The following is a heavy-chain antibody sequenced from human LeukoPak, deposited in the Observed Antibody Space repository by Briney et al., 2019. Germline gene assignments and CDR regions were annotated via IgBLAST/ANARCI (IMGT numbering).Heavy chain of an antibody. V-gene: IGHV3-23*01. D-gene: IGHD3-10*01. CDR3: AKKGRGPPYYYYYGMDV. Sequence: GGSLRLSCAASGFTFSSYAMSWVRQAPGKGLEWVSAISGSGGSTYYADSVKGRFTISRDNSKNTLYLQMNSLRAEDTAVYYCAKKGRGPPYYYYYGMDVWGQGTTVTVSS. CDR2: ISGSGGST. J-gene: IGHJ6*02. CDR1: GFTFSSYA.